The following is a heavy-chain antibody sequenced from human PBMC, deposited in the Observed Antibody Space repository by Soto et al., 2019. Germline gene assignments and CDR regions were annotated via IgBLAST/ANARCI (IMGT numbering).Heavy chain of an antibody. CDR1: GFTFSNYW. J-gene: IGHJ4*02. CDR3: VRDSHGDY. Sequence: EVQLVECGGGLVQPGGSLRLSCAGSGFTFSNYWMHWVRQAPGKGLEWVSRIDHDGPTDYADSVRGRFTISIDNAENTLYLQMNSLRPEDTAVYYCVRDSHGDYWGQGTLVTVSS. CDR2: IDHDGPT. D-gene: IGHD4-17*01. V-gene: IGHV3-74*01.